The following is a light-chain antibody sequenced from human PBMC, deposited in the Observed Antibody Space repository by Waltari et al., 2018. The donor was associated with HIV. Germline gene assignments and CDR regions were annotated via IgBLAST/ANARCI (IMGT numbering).Light chain of an antibody. Sequence: DIQLTQSPSFMSASVGDRVTITCRASQAISSNLAWYQQKPGKAPTLLISAASSLPSGVPSRFSGSGSGTEFTLTIRSLQPEDFATYYCQHLNSYPPFTFGPGTTVD. V-gene: IGKV1-9*01. CDR2: AAS. CDR1: QAISSN. CDR3: QHLNSYPPFT. J-gene: IGKJ3*01.